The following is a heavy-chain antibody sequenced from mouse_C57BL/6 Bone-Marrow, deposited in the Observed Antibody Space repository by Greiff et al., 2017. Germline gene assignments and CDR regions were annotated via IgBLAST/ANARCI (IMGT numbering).Heavy chain of an antibody. Sequence: DVQLQESGPGLAKPSQTLSLTCSVTGYSITSDYWNWFRQFPGNKLEYMGYLSYSGSTYYNPSLKSLISITRDTSKNQYYLQLNSVTTEDTATYYCARYYYGYFDVWGTGTTVTVSS. V-gene: IGHV3-8*01. J-gene: IGHJ1*03. CDR1: GYSITSDY. CDR2: LSYSGST. CDR3: ARYYYGYFDV.